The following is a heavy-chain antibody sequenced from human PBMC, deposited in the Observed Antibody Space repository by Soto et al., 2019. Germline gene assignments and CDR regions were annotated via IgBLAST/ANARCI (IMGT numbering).Heavy chain of an antibody. J-gene: IGHJ4*02. CDR3: ATVGGPAY. Sequence: QVQLVQSGAEVKKPGASVKVSCKASGYTFTAYFGNWVRQAPGQGLEWMGWINPASGGTTYAQKFQGRVTMTRDKSSSTAYMELSGLKFDDTAVYYCATVGGPAYWGQGTLVTVSS. D-gene: IGHD1-26*01. CDR1: GYTFTAYF. V-gene: IGHV1-2*02. CDR2: INPASGGT.